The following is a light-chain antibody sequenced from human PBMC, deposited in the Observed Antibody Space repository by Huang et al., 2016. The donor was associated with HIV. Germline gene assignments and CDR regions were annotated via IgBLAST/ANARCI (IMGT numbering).Light chain of an antibody. J-gene: IGKJ4*01. CDR2: GGS. V-gene: IGKV3-15*01. Sequence: EIVMTQSPATLPVSLGERVILSCRASESVGSSLAWYQQKPGQAPRLLIYGGSTLASGVHARFSGSGSGTEFTLSISGLQSADFAVYYCQQYDKWPPLLTFGEGTKVGIK. CDR1: ESVGSS. CDR3: QQYDKWPPLLT.